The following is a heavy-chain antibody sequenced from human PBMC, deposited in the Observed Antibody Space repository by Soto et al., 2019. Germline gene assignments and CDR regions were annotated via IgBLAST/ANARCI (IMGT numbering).Heavy chain of an antibody. D-gene: IGHD3-22*01. CDR2: ISAYNGNT. J-gene: IGHJ3*02. V-gene: IGHV1-18*01. CDR1: GYTFTSYG. Sequence: ASVKVSCKASGYTFTSYGISWVRQAPGQGLEWMGWISAYNGNTNYAQKLQGRVTMTTDTSTSTAYMELRSLRSDETAVYYCAREDYYDSSGYYAFDIWGQGTMVTVSS. CDR3: AREDYYDSSGYYAFDI.